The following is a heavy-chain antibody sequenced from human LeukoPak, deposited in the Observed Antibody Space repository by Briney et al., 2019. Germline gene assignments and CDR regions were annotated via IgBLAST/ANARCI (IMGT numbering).Heavy chain of an antibody. CDR3: ASDLAAAGHGRAFDI. Sequence: SETLSLTCTVSGDSISSSHWSWIRQPAGKGLEWIGRVYTSGSSDYNPSLKSPVTMSVDTSKNQSSLKLSSVTVADTAAYYCASDLAAAGHGRAFDIWGQRTKVTVSS. J-gene: IGHJ3*02. CDR1: GDSISSSH. V-gene: IGHV4-4*07. CDR2: VYTSGSS. D-gene: IGHD6-13*01.